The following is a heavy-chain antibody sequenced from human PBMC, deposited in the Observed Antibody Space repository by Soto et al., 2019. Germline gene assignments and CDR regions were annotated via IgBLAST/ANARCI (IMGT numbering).Heavy chain of an antibody. D-gene: IGHD3-16*02. V-gene: IGHV4-31*03. Sequence: SETLSLTCTVSGGSISSGGYYWSWIRQHPGKGLEWIGYIYYSGSTYYNPSLKSRVTISVDTSKNQFSLKLSSVTAADTAVYYCARVNRNPIPYYMDVWGKGTTVTVSS. CDR2: IYYSGST. CDR1: GGSISSGGYY. CDR3: ARVNRNPIPYYMDV. J-gene: IGHJ6*03.